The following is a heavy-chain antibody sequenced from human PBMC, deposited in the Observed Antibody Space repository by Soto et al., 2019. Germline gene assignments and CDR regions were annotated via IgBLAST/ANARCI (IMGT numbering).Heavy chain of an antibody. J-gene: IGHJ4*02. CDR2: ISSSSTTI. Sequence: EVQLVESGGGLVQPGGSLRLSCEASGFTFSNFGINWVRQAPGKGLEWVSHISSSSTTIYYAESVKGRFTISRDNCKNSLYLQMSSLRGEDTAVYYCATSFITTIGTTAWGQGTLVTVSS. V-gene: IGHV3-48*01. CDR3: ATSFITTIGTTA. D-gene: IGHD1-1*01. CDR1: GFTFSNFG.